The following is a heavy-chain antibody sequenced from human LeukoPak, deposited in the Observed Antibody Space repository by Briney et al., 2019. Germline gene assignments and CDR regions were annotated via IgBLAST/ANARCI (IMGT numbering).Heavy chain of an antibody. V-gene: IGHV4-61*01. CDR3: ARSYRGKFDP. CDR2: IYYSGST. J-gene: IGHJ5*02. Sequence: PSETLSLTCTVSGGSVSSGSYYWSWIRQPPGKGLEWIGYIYYSGSTNYNPSLKSRVTTSVDTSKNQFSLKLSSVTAADTAVYYCARSYRGKFDPWGQGTLVTVSS. CDR1: GGSVSSGSYY. D-gene: IGHD3-10*01.